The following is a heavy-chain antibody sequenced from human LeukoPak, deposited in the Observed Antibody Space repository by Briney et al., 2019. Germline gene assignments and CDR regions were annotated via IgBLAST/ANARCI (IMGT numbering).Heavy chain of an antibody. CDR2: MSAGGSST. CDR1: GFTFSNYA. Sequence: HPGGSLRLSCAASGFTFSNYAMSWVRQAPGKGLEWVSAMSAGGSSTWYADSVKGRLTISRDNSKNTLFLQMNSLRAEDTAVYYCARRIAAAAAPYYFDYWGQGTLVTVSS. V-gene: IGHV3-23*01. D-gene: IGHD6-13*01. CDR3: ARRIAAAAAPYYFDY. J-gene: IGHJ4*02.